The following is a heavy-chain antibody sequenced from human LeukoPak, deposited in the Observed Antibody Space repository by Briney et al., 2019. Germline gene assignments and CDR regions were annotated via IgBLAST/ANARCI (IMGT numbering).Heavy chain of an antibody. CDR2: ISAYNGNT. CDR1: GYTFTSYG. V-gene: IGHV1-18*01. D-gene: IGHD6-19*01. J-gene: IGHJ6*02. CDR3: ARDHYQWLVLVYYYGMDV. Sequence: GASVKVSCKASGYTFTSYGISWVRQAPGQGLEWMGWISAYNGNTNYAQKLQGRVTMTTGTSTSTAYMELRSLRSDDTAVYYCARDHYQWLVLVYYYGMDVWGQGTTVTVSS.